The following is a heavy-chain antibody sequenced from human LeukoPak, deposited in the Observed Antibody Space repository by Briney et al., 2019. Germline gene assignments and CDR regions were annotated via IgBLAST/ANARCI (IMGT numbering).Heavy chain of an antibody. D-gene: IGHD6-6*01. CDR2: ISSNSSYI. V-gene: IGHV3-21*01. J-gene: IGHJ4*02. CDR1: GFTFSSYS. Sequence: GGSLRLSRAASGFTFSSYSMNWVRQAPGKGLEWVSSISSNSSYIYYADSMKGRFTISRDNAKNSLYLQMNSLRAEGTAVYYCAREDPSIAARPIDYWGQGTLVTVSS. CDR3: AREDPSIAARPIDY.